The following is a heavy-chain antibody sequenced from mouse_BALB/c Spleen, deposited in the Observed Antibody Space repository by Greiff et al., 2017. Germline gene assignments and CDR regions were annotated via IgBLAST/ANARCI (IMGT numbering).Heavy chain of an antibody. CDR1: GFTFSSYT. CDR3: ARHELGRYFDY. CDR2: ISNGGGST. V-gene: IGHV5-12-2*01. D-gene: IGHD4-1*01. Sequence: EVKLMESGGGLVQPGGSLKLSCAASGFTFSSYTMSWVRQTPEKRLEWVAYISNGGGSTYYPDTVKGRFTISRDNAKNTLYLQMSSLKSEDTAMYYCARHELGRYFDYWGQGTTLTVSS. J-gene: IGHJ2*01.